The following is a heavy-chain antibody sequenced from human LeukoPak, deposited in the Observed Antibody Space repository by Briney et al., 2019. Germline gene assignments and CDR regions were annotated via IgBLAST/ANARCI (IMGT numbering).Heavy chain of an antibody. J-gene: IGHJ4*02. CDR2: ISYDGTNR. V-gene: IGHV3-30*03. CDR1: GFTFSSYG. CDR3: ARVLYYDILTGYYDY. D-gene: IGHD3-9*01. Sequence: GGSLRLSCAASGFTFSSYGMHWVRQAPGKGLEWVAVISYDGTNRYYADSVKGRFTISRDNSKNTLYLQMNSLRAEDTAVYYCARVLYYDILTGYYDYWGQGTLVTVSS.